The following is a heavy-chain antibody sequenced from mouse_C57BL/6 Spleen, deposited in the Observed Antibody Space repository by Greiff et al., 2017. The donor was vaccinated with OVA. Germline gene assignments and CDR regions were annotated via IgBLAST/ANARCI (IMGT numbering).Heavy chain of an antibody. D-gene: IGHD2-10*02. CDR1: GYAFTNYL. V-gene: IGHV1-54*01. CDR2: INPGSGGT. Sequence: VKLQESGAELVMPGTSVKVSCKASGYAFTNYLIEWVKQRPGQGLEWIGMINPGSGGTNYNEKFKGKATLTADKSSSTAYMQLSSLTSEDSAVYFCARSSDAMDYWGQGTSVTVSS. CDR3: ARSSDAMDY. J-gene: IGHJ4*01.